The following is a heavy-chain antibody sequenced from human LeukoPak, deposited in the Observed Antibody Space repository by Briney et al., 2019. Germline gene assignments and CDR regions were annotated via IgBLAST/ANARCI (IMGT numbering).Heavy chain of an antibody. V-gene: IGHV3-48*04. CDR2: ITDSGSTI. D-gene: IGHD3-9*01. J-gene: IGHJ6*02. CDR1: GFTFSSYG. CDR3: ARSIGLTGGGVDV. Sequence: GRSLRLSCAASGFTFSSYGMHWVRQAPGKGLEWVSYITDSGSTIHYADSVKGRFTISRDNAKNSLYLQMNSLRAEDTAVYYCARSIGLTGGGVDVWGQGTTVTVSS.